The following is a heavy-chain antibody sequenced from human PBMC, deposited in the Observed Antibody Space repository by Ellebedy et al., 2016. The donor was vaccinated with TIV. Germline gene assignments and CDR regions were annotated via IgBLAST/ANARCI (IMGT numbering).Heavy chain of an antibody. CDR1: GFTFSSYA. CDR3: AKLTVTTLFDY. Sequence: GESLKISXAASGFTFSSYAMSWVRQAPGKGLEWVSAISGSGGSTYYADSVKGRFTISRDNSKNTLYLQMNSLRAEDTAVYYCAKLTVTTLFDYWGQGTLVTVSS. CDR2: ISGSGGST. D-gene: IGHD4-17*01. V-gene: IGHV3-23*01. J-gene: IGHJ4*02.